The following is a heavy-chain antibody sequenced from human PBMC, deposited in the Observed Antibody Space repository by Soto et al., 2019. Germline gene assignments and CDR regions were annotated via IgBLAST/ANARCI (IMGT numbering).Heavy chain of an antibody. V-gene: IGHV3-7*03. CDR3: ARELKSAPISNFDY. J-gene: IGHJ4*02. Sequence: EVQLVESGGGLVQPGGSLRLSCAASGFTFSSYWMSWVRQAPGKGLEWVANIKQDGSEKYYVDSVKGRFTISRDNAKNSLYLQMNSLRAEDTAVYYCARELKSAPISNFDYWGQGTLVTVSS. CDR1: GFTFSSYW. CDR2: IKQDGSEK. D-gene: IGHD2-2*02.